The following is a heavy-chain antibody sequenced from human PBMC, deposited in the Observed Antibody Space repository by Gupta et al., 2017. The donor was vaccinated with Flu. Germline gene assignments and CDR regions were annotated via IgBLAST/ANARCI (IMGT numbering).Heavy chain of an antibody. CDR1: GFSFSSYA. J-gene: IGHJ4*02. CDR3: AGYGDFAS. V-gene: IGHV3-30-3*01. Sequence: QEQLVESGGGVVQPGRSLRLYCAASGFSFSSYALYWVRQAPGKGLGWVAVISYDGGSVDYADSVKGRFTISRDNSKNSLYLQMNSLRPDDTAVYYCAGYGDFASWGQGALVTVSS. D-gene: IGHD4-17*01. CDR2: ISYDGGSV.